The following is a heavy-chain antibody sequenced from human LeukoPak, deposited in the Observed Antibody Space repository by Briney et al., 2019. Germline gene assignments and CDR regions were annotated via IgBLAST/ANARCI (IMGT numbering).Heavy chain of an antibody. J-gene: IGHJ4*02. CDR1: GFTFSSYG. D-gene: IGHD5-18*01. V-gene: IGHV3-33*01. Sequence: PGRSLRLSCAASGFTFSSYGMHWVRQAPGKGLEWVAVIWYDGSNKYYADSVKGRFTISRDNSKNTLYLQMNSLRAEDTAVYYCARGIGYSYGPHEEFDYWGQGTLVTVSS. CDR3: ARGIGYSYGPHEEFDY. CDR2: IWYDGSNK.